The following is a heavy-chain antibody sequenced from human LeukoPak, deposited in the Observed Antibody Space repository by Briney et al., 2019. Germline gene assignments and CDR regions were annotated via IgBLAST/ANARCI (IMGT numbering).Heavy chain of an antibody. Sequence: SETLSLTCTVSGGSISSSSYYWGWIRQPPGKGLEWIGSIYYSGGTYYNPSLKSRVTISVDTSKNQFSLKLSSVTAADTAVYYCARDLFSSGWYGHSQHWGQGTLVTVSS. CDR1: GGSISSSSYY. D-gene: IGHD6-19*01. CDR2: IYYSGGT. CDR3: ARDLFSSGWYGHSQH. V-gene: IGHV4-39*07. J-gene: IGHJ1*01.